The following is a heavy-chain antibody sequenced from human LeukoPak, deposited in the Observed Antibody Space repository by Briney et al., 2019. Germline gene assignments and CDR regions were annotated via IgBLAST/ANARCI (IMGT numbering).Heavy chain of an antibody. CDR3: ARALYGDYYFDY. D-gene: IGHD4-17*01. CDR1: GGSISSYY. Sequence: SETLSLTCTVSGGSISSYYWSWIRQPPGKGLEWIGYIYYSESTNYNPSLKSRVTISVDTSKNQFSLKLSSVTAADTAVYYCARALYGDYYFDYWGQGTLVTVSS. J-gene: IGHJ4*02. CDR2: IYYSEST. V-gene: IGHV4-59*01.